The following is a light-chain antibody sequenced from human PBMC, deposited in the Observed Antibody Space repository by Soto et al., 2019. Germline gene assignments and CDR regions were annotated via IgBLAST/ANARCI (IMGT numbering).Light chain of an antibody. CDR1: SSDVGGYNY. Sequence: QSVLTQPASVSGSPGQSITISCTGTSSDVGGYNYVSWYQHRPGKAPKLLIYDVTSRPSGVSSRFSGSKSDNAASLTISGLQAEDEVDYYCLSYTTTNTYVFGSGTKVTVL. J-gene: IGLJ1*01. CDR3: LSYTTTNTYV. CDR2: DVT. V-gene: IGLV2-14*03.